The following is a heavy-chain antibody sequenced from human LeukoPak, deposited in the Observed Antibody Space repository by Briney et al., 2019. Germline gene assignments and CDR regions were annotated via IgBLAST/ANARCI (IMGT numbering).Heavy chain of an antibody. CDR1: GYSFTNYD. J-gene: IGHJ5*02. D-gene: IGHD3-10*01. V-gene: IGHV1-8*03. Sequence: ASVKVSCKASGYSFTNYDINWVRQATGQGLEWMGWLNPNTGNTGYAQKFQGRVTITRNTSISTAYLQWSSLKASDTAMYYCARQQFTMRAYAGNWFDPWGQGTLVTVSS. CDR3: ARQQFTMRAYAGNWFDP. CDR2: LNPNTGNT.